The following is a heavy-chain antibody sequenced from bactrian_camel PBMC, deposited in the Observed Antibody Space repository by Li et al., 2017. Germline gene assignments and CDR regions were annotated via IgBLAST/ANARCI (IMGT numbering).Heavy chain of an antibody. Sequence: HVQLVESGGGSVQTGGSLRLSCVASESKYRIECTGWFRQAPGQEREGVAAIYSGDGAAIYTDSAKGRFTISKDNAKKSLYLQMNNLKPEDSGMYYCAFGPLPLAARDCDYKFWGQGTQVTVS. J-gene: IGHJ4*01. CDR3: AFGPLPLAARDCDYKF. CDR2: IYSGDGAA. CDR1: ESKYRIEC. V-gene: IGHV3S1*01. D-gene: IGHD2*01.